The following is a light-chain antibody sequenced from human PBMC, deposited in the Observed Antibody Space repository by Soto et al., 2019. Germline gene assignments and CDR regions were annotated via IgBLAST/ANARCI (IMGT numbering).Light chain of an antibody. CDR2: DAS. Sequence: ETVLTQSPGTLSLSPGERATLSCRASQSVFNSYLAWYQQKPGQPPSLLFYDASTRATGIPDRFSASGSGTDFSLTISTLEPEDFAVYYCHQYGSSPWTFGQGTKVDIK. CDR3: HQYGSSPWT. J-gene: IGKJ1*01. V-gene: IGKV3-20*01. CDR1: QSVFNSY.